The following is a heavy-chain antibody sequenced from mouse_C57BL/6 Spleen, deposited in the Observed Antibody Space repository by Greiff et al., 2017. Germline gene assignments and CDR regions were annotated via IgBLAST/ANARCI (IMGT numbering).Heavy chain of an antibody. J-gene: IGHJ2*01. CDR2: IRNKANGYTT. V-gene: IGHV7-3*01. CDR3: ARSRDSSTPGYDFDY. CDR1: GFTFTDYY. D-gene: IGHD3-2*01. Sequence: EVKLMESGGGLVQPGGSLSLSCAASGFTFTDYYMSWVRQPPGKELEWLGFIRNKANGYTTEYSASVKGRFTISRDTSQSILYLQVNALRAEDSAAYYGARSRDSSTPGYDFDYWGQGTTLTVSS.